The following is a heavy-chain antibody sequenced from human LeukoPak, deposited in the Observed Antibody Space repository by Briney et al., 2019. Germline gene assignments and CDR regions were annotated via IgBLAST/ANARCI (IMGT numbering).Heavy chain of an antibody. V-gene: IGHV4-39*01. CDR2: IYYSGST. CDR1: GDSISSTNYY. Sequence: SETLSLTCTVSGDSISSTNYYWGWIRQPPGKGLEWIGSIYYSGSTYYNPSLKSRVTISVDTSKNQFSLKLSSVTAADTAVYYCARQLEIAAAGGTDYWGQGTLVTVSS. J-gene: IGHJ4*02. CDR3: ARQLEIAAAGGTDY. D-gene: IGHD6-13*01.